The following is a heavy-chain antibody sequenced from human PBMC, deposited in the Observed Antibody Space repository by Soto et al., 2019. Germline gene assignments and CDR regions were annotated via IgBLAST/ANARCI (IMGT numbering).Heavy chain of an antibody. D-gene: IGHD3-3*01. J-gene: IGHJ3*02. V-gene: IGHV3-33*01. CDR1: GFTFSDYG. Sequence: QVQLVESGGGVVQPGRSLRLSCAASGFTFSDYGMHWVRQAPGKGLEWVAVIWYDGSNKYYADSVKGRFTISRDNSKNTLYLQMNSLGAEDTAVYSCAREAVGHDAFDIWGQGTMVTVSS. CDR3: AREAVGHDAFDI. CDR2: IWYDGSNK.